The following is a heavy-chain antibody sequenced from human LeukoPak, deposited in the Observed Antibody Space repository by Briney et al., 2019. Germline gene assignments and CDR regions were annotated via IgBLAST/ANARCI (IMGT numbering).Heavy chain of an antibody. CDR2: ISGSGGST. CDR3: AKNRYYYDSSGYGYYSDY. Sequence: GGSLRLSCAASGFTFSSYAMSWVRQAPGKGLEWVSAISGSGGSTYYADSVKGRFTISRDNSKNTLYLQMNSLRAEDTAVYYCAKNRYYYDSSGYGYYSDYWGQGTLVTVSS. V-gene: IGHV3-23*01. J-gene: IGHJ4*02. CDR1: GFTFSSYA. D-gene: IGHD3-22*01.